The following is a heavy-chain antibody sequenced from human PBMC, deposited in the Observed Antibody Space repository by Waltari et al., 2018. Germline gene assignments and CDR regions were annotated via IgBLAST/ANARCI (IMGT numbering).Heavy chain of an antibody. CDR2: ISDDGSNK. CDR3: AKVVYGSGSPVDY. D-gene: IGHD3-10*01. CDR1: GFTFSSYG. Sequence: QVQLVESGGGVVQPGRSLRLSCAASGFTFSSYGLHWVRQAPGKGLEWVAVISDDGSNKYYADSVKGRFTISRDNSKNTLYLQMNSLRAEDTAVYYCAKVVYGSGSPVDYWGQGTLVTVSS. J-gene: IGHJ4*02. V-gene: IGHV3-30*18.